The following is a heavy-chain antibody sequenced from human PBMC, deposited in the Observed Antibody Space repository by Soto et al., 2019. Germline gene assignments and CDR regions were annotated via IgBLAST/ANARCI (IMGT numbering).Heavy chain of an antibody. J-gene: IGHJ6*02. CDR1: GFTVNSHA. CDR2: ISGSGDGT. V-gene: IGHV3-23*01. CDR3: TKSRRGILMVYGFGGMDV. D-gene: IGHD2-8*01. Sequence: GGSLRLSCAASGFTVNSHAMSWVRQAPGKGLEWVASISGSGDGTYYGDSVKGRFTISRDSSSSTLYLQMNNLRGEDTAVYFCTKSRRGILMVYGFGGMDVWGQGPRSPSP.